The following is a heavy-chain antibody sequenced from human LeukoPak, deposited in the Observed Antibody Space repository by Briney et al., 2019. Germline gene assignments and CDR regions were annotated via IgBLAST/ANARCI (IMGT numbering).Heavy chain of an antibody. CDR3: ARAFMYSSSWDDY. CDR1: GFTFSSYA. D-gene: IGHD6-13*01. V-gene: IGHV3-21*01. J-gene: IGHJ4*02. CDR2: ISSSSSYI. Sequence: GGSLRLSCAVSGFTFSSYAMNWVRQAPGKGLEWVSSISSSSSYIYYADSVKGRFTISRDNAKNSLYLQMNSLRAEDTAVYYCARAFMYSSSWDDYWGQGTLVTVSS.